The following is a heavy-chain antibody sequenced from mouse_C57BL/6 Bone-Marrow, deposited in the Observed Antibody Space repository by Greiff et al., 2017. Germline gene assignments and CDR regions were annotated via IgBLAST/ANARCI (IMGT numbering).Heavy chain of an antibody. V-gene: IGHV1-39*01. CDR2: ISPNYGTT. CDR3: AKWAGRYSNWFAY. Sequence: LQESGPELVKPGASVKISCKASGYSFTDYNMNWVKQSNGKSLEWIGVISPNYGTTSYNQKFKGKATLTVDQSSSTAYMQLNCLTSEDSAVYNGAKWAGRYSNWFAYWCQGTLVTVSA. J-gene: IGHJ3*01. CDR1: GYSFTDYN. D-gene: IGHD2-5*01.